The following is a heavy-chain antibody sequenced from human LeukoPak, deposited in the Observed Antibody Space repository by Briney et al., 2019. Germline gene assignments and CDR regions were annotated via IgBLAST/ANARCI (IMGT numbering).Heavy chain of an antibody. CDR2: ISSTSTYI. D-gene: IGHD6-13*01. V-gene: IGHV3-21*01. Sequence: GGSLRLSCVASGFTFSSYSMNCVRQAPGQGLKWVSCISSTSTYIYYADSVKGRFTISRDNANNSVYLQMNSLRAEDTAVYYCTRAVAAADFSPGYWGQGTLVTVSS. CDR3: TRAVAAADFSPGY. CDR1: GFTFSSYS. J-gene: IGHJ4*02.